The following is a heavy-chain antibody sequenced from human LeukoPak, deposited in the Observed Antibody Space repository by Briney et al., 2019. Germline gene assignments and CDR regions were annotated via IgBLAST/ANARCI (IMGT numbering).Heavy chain of an antibody. V-gene: IGHV4-31*03. Sequence: SQTLSLTCPVSAGSISSGGYYWSWIRQHPGKGLEWIGYIYYSGSTYYTPSLKSRVTISVDTSKNQFPLKLSSVTAADTAVYYCARDRWVDTAMVQGGMDVWGQGTTVTVSS. D-gene: IGHD5-18*01. CDR2: IYYSGST. J-gene: IGHJ6*02. CDR1: AGSISSGGYY. CDR3: ARDRWVDTAMVQGGMDV.